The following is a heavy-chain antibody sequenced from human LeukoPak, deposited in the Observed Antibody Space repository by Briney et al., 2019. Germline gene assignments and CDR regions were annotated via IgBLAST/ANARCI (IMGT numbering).Heavy chain of an antibody. CDR3: ARKLAVYYYDSSGEPRYYYYMDV. CDR1: GYTFTSYD. Sequence: ASVKVSCKASGYTFTSYDINWVRQATGQGLEWMGWMNPNSGNTGYAQKFQGRVTITRNTSISTAYMELSSLRSEDTAVYYCARKLAVYYYDSSGEPRYYYYMDVWGKWTTVTVSS. CDR2: MNPNSGNT. J-gene: IGHJ6*03. V-gene: IGHV1-8*03. D-gene: IGHD3-22*01.